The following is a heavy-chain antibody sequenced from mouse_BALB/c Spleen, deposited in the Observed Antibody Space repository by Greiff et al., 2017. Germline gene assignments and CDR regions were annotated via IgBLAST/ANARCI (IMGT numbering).Heavy chain of an antibody. CDR3: AREDQRGFAY. J-gene: IGHJ3*01. V-gene: IGHV2-9*02. Sequence: VKLVESGPGLVAPSQSLSITCTVSGFSFTSYGVHWVRQPPGKGLEWLGVIWAGGSTNYNSALMSRLSISKDNSKSQVFLKMNSLQTDDTAMYYCAREDQRGFAYWGQGTLVTVSA. CDR1: GFSFTSYG. CDR2: IWAGGST.